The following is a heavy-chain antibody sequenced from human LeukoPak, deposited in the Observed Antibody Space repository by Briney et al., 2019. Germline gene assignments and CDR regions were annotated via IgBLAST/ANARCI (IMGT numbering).Heavy chain of an antibody. V-gene: IGHV3-64D*06. J-gene: IGHJ4*02. CDR1: GFAFSIYT. CDR3: VKDFGRVRGTPDS. CDR2: ISGSGNGGSI. D-gene: IGHD3-10*01. Sequence: GGSLRLSCSASGFAFSIYTMYWVRQAPGKGPEYVSTISGSGNGGSIYYAASVKGRFTISRDDSKSTLYLQMNGLRSEDTAVYYCVKDFGRVRGTPDSWGQGTLVTVSS.